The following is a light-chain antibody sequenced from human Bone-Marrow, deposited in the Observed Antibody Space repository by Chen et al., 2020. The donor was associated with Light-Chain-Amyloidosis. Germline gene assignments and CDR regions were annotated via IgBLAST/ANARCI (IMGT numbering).Light chain of an antibody. V-gene: IGKV6-21*01. J-gene: IGKJ2*01. Sequence: EVVLTQSPDFQSVTPKEKVTITCRASQNIGSSLHWCQQKPDQSPKLLIKFASQSFSGVPSRFSGSGSGTDFTLTINSLEAEDAATYFCHQSRNLPHTFGQGTKLEIK. CDR3: HQSRNLPHT. CDR1: QNIGSS. CDR2: FAS.